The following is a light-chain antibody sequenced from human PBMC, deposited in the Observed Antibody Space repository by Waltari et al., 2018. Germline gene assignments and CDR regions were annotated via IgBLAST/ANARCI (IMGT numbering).Light chain of an antibody. CDR2: SAS. CDR3: QQYFSVPET. Sequence: DIVMTQSPDSLTVSLGERATINCKSSQNLLFRSTNKNYLAWYQQKPGQPPKILFYSASTRESGVPDRFSGSGSGTDFTLTISSLQAEDVAVYYCQQYFSVPETFGQGTKLEVK. J-gene: IGKJ2*01. V-gene: IGKV4-1*01. CDR1: QNLLFRSTNKNY.